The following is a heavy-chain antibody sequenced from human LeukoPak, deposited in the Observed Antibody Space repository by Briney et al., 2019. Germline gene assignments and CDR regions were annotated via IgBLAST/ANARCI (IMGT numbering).Heavy chain of an antibody. V-gene: IGHV3-33*08. CDR2: IWYDGTNK. Sequence: GGSLRLSCAASGFTFTTYAMTWVRQAPGKGLEWVAVIWYDGTNKYCADSVKGRFTISRDNSKNTLYLQMNSLRAEDTAVYYCARGRDGYNLYDYWGQGTLVTVSS. CDR3: ARGRDGYNLYDY. D-gene: IGHD5-24*01. J-gene: IGHJ4*02. CDR1: GFTFTTYA.